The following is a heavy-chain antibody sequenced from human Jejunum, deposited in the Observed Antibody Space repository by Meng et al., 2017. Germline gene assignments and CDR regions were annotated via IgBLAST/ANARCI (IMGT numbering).Heavy chain of an antibody. D-gene: IGHD1-26*01. CDR3: ARVGSTNSPADY. J-gene: IGHJ4*02. CDR2: INPSTGYT. CDR1: GYTFTDYY. Sequence: QVQLVQSGAEAKKPGASMKVSCTASGYTFTDYYMHWVRQAPGHGLEWMGLINPSTGYTLYSQKFQGRVTITRDRSITTAYLDLTRLTSDDTAMYYCARVGSTNSPADYWGQGTLVTVSS. V-gene: IGHV1-2*02.